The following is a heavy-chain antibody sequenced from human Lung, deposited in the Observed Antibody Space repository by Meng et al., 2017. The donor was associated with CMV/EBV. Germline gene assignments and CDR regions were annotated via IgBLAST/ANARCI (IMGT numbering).Heavy chain of an antibody. Sequence: GGSLRHPCAAPGFTFDDYAMHGVRQAPGKGLEWVSGISWNSGSIGYAVSVKSRFTITRDKAKNSLYLQMNSLRAEDTALYYCAKDSGGSVHYGMDVWGQGTTVTVSS. V-gene: IGHV3-9*01. CDR1: GFTFDDYA. D-gene: IGHD3-10*01. CDR3: AKDSGGSVHYGMDV. CDR2: ISWNSGSI. J-gene: IGHJ6*02.